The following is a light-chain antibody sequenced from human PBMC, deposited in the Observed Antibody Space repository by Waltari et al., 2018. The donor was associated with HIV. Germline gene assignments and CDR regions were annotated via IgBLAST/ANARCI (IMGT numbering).Light chain of an antibody. J-gene: IGKJ4*01. Sequence: DIVMTQSPDSVAVSLGERATINCRSSKRVLKSSTYRNYFAWYQQKPGKPPTLLFYWASTRESGVPDRFSGSGSGTDFTLTISSLQAEDVAVYYCQQYYTTPLTFGGGTKVEIK. CDR1: KRVLKSSTYRNY. V-gene: IGKV4-1*01. CDR3: QQYYTTPLT. CDR2: WAS.